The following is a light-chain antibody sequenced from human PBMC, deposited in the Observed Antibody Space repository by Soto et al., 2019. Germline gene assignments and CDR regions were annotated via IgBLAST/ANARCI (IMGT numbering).Light chain of an antibody. Sequence: EIVLTQSPATLSLSPGERATLSCRASQSVDTFLAWYQQKPGRTPRLLIYDTSNRATGIPPRFSGTGSGTDFTLTISRLEPEDFAVYHCQVRTDWPPFMYSFGQGTKLEVK. CDR3: QVRTDWPPFMYS. V-gene: IGKV3-11*01. CDR1: QSVDTF. CDR2: DTS. J-gene: IGKJ2*01.